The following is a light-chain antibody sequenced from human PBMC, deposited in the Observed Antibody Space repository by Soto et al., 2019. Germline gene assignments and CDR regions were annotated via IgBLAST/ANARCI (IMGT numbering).Light chain of an antibody. J-gene: IGKJ5*01. Sequence: EIVLTQSPGTLSLSPGERATLSCRASQSISSSYLAWYQQRPGQAPRLLIYGTSSRATGIPDRFSGIGSGTDFTLTISRLEPEDFAVYYCQQYGSSPAITFGQGTRLEI. V-gene: IGKV3-20*01. CDR1: QSISSSY. CDR3: QQYGSSPAIT. CDR2: GTS.